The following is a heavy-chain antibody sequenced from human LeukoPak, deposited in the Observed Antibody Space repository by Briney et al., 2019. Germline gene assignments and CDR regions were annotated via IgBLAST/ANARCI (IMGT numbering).Heavy chain of an antibody. CDR2: ISSSGSTV. CDR3: ARAGLPSGYYYYYYGMDV. CDR1: GFTFSDYY. Sequence: GGSLRLSCAASGFTFSDYYMSWIRQAPGKGLEWVSYISSSGSTVYYADSVKGRFTISRDNAKNSLYLQMNSPRAEDTAVYYCARAGLPSGYYYYYYGMDVWGQGTTVTVSS. J-gene: IGHJ6*02. V-gene: IGHV3-11*01. D-gene: IGHD3-22*01.